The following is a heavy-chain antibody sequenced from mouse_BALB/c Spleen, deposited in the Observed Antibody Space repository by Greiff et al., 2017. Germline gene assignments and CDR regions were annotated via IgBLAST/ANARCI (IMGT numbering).Heavy chain of an antibody. CDR1: GYSFTGYF. D-gene: IGHD1-1*01. CDR2: INPYNGDT. Sequence: VQLQQSGPELVKPGASVKISCKASGYSFTGYFMNWVKRSHGKSLEWIGRINPYNGDTFYNQKFKGKATLTVDKSSSTAHMELLSLTSEDSAVYYGGRGDYYGSSYLMDYWGQGTSVTVSS. CDR3: GRGDYYGSSYLMDY. V-gene: IGHV1-37*01. J-gene: IGHJ4*01.